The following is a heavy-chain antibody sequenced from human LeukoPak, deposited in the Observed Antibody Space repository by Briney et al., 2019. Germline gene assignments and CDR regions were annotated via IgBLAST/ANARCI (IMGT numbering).Heavy chain of an antibody. V-gene: IGHV3-23*01. D-gene: IGHD3-10*01. CDR3: AKDRPDPYGSGSYYTGGFDY. CDR1: GFTFSSYA. CDR2: ISGSGGST. J-gene: IGHJ4*02. Sequence: GGSLRLSCAASGFTFSSYAMSWVRQAPGKGLEWVSAISGSGGSTYYADSVKGRFTISRDNSKNTLYLQMNSLRAEDTAVYYCAKDRPDPYGSGSYYTGGFDYWGQGTLVTVSS.